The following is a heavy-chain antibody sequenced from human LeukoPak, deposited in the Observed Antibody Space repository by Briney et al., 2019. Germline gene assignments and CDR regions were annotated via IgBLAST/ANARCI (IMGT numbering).Heavy chain of an antibody. CDR1: GYSISSSNW. V-gene: IGHV4-28*03. D-gene: IGHD3-22*01. CDR2: IYYSGST. Sequence: SETLSLTCAVSGYSISSSNWWGWIRQPPGKGLEWIGYIYYSGSTYYNPSLKSRVTMSVDTSKNQFSLKLSSVTAVDTAVYYCARGYYYDSSGYFVDYYYYGMDVWGQGTTVTVSS. J-gene: IGHJ6*02. CDR3: ARGYYYDSSGYFVDYYYYGMDV.